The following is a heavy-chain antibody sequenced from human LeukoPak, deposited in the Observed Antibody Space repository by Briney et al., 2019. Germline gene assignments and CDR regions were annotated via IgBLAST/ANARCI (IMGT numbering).Heavy chain of an antibody. D-gene: IGHD3-10*01. CDR1: GYTLTSYG. V-gene: IGHV1-18*01. CDR2: ISAYNGNT. J-gene: IGHJ4*02. Sequence: ASVKVSCKASGYTLTSYGISWVRQAPGQGLEWMGWISAYNGNTNYAQKLQGRVTMTTDTSTSTAYMELRSLRSEDTAVYYCARDGAYYYGSGSYYTIDYWGQGTLVTVSS. CDR3: ARDGAYYYGSGSYYTIDY.